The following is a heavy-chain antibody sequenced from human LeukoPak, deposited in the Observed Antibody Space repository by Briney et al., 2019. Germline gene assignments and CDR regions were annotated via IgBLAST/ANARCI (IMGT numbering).Heavy chain of an antibody. D-gene: IGHD3-22*01. CDR3: ARDNDIYYDSSGYYYQGWAFDI. Sequence: GGSLRLSCAASGFTFSSYSMNWVRQAPGKGLEWVSSISCSSSYIYYADSVKGRFTISRDNAKNSLYLQMNSLRAEDTAVYYCARDNDIYYDSSGYYYQGWAFDIWGQGTMVTVSS. J-gene: IGHJ3*02. CDR1: GFTFSSYS. CDR2: ISCSSSYI. V-gene: IGHV3-21*01.